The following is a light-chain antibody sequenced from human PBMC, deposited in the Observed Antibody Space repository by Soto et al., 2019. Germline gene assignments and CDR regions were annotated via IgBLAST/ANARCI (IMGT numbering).Light chain of an antibody. CDR1: HNINQR. J-gene: IGKJ3*01. CDR3: LHYDSYSRT. V-gene: IGKV1-5*01. Sequence: DIQVTQSPSSVSASVGDRVTITCRTSHNINQRLAWYQQRPGRVPRLLIYDASTLDSGAPLRFRGSGSGTDFTLTINGLQATDFATYYCLHYDSYSRTFGPGTRVDVK. CDR2: DAS.